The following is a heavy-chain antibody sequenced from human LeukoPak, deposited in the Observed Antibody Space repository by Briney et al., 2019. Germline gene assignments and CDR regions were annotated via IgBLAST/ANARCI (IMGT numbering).Heavy chain of an antibody. D-gene: IGHD3-16*01. Sequence: PSETLSLTCIVSGDSISSYYWIWIRQPAGKGLEWIGRIYTSGSTNYNPSLKSRVTISVDKSKNQFSLKLSSVTAADTAVYYCARAGLGEDNWFDPWGQGTLVTVSS. CDR2: IYTSGST. V-gene: IGHV4-4*07. CDR1: GDSISSYY. J-gene: IGHJ5*02. CDR3: ARAGLGEDNWFDP.